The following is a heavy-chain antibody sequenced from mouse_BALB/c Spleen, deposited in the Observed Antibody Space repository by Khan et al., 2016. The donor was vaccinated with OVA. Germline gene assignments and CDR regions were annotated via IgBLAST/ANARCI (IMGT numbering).Heavy chain of an antibody. J-gene: IGHJ3*01. Sequence: QVQLQQSGAELARPGASVKLSCKASGYTFTDYYINWVKQRTGQGLEWIGEISPGSGDTYYNEKFKGKATLTADKSSNTAYMQISSMTTEASAVYFCARRNYFGYTFAYWGQGTLVTVSA. V-gene: IGHV1-77*01. D-gene: IGHD1-2*01. CDR2: ISPGSGDT. CDR3: ARRNYFGYTFAY. CDR1: GYTFTDYY.